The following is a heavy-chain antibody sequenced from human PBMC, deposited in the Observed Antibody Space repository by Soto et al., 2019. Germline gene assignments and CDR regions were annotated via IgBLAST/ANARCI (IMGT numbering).Heavy chain of an antibody. J-gene: IGHJ3*01. CDR2: VYGDDDK. Sequence: SGPTLVNPTQTLTLTGTFSGFSLTTSGEGVGWVRQPPGKGLEWVALVYGDDDKRYLTSLKSRLTITKDTSKNQVVLTMTDMDPVDTGTYFCAHNIGGDYVYGFDFWGQGTKVTVSS. V-gene: IGHV2-5*02. CDR3: AHNIGGDYVYGFDF. D-gene: IGHD3-16*01. CDR1: GFSLTTSGEG.